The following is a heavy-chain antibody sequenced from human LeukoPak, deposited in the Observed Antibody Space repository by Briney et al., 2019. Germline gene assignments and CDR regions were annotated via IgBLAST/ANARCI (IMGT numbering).Heavy chain of an antibody. V-gene: IGHV4-34*01. Sequence: SETLSLTCAVYGGSFSNYYWSWIRQPPGKGLEWIGEINDSGRINYNPSLMSRVTISVDTSKNQFSLRLTSVTARDTAVYYCARRWNYGRDYYIDVWGKGATVSVSS. CDR1: GGSFSNYY. CDR3: ARRWNYGRDYYIDV. D-gene: IGHD1-7*01. J-gene: IGHJ6*03. CDR2: INDSGRI.